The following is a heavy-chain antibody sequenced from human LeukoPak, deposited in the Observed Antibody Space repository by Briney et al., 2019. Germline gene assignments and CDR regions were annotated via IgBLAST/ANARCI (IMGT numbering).Heavy chain of an antibody. D-gene: IGHD3-16*02. CDR2: VSGSGSSL. V-gene: IGHV3-48*03. CDR3: AREGGFGYDDAFDT. J-gene: IGHJ3*02. Sequence: GASLRLSCTASGFTFSTYEMNWVRQAPGKGLEGISYVSGSGSSLFYADSLQGRFTVYRDNAKNSVYLQMNSLRAEDTAVYYCAREGGFGYDDAFDTWGHGTTVTVSS. CDR1: GFTFSTYE.